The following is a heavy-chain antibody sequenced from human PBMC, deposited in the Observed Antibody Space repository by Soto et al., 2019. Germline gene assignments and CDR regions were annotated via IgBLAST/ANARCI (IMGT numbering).Heavy chain of an antibody. CDR3: AGEIPRGFRFDY. Sequence: SETLSLTCTVSGGSFISYHWSWLRQPPGKGLEWIGYIFDSGSTTYNPSLKSRVTISADTSKSQFSLKLTSVTAADTAIYYCAGEIPRGFRFDYWGQGTPVT. CDR2: IFDSGST. V-gene: IGHV4-59*08. J-gene: IGHJ4*02. CDR1: GGSFISYH. D-gene: IGHD3-10*01.